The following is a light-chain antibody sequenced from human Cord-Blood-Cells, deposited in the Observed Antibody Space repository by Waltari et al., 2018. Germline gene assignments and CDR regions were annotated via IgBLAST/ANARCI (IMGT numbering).Light chain of an antibody. V-gene: IGKV1-33*01. CDR2: DES. CDR1: QDISNY. J-gene: IGKJ4*01. Sequence: DIQMTQSPSSLSASVGDRVTITCQASQDISNYLNWYQQKPGKAPKLLLYDESNLETGVPSRFSGSGSGTDFTFTISSLQPEDIATYYCQQYDNLPLTFGGGTKVEIK. CDR3: QQYDNLPLT.